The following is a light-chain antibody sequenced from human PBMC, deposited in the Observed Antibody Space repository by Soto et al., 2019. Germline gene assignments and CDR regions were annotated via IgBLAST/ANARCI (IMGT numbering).Light chain of an antibody. V-gene: IGKV2-30*02. CDR3: MQGSHWPPIT. CDR2: KVS. J-gene: IGKJ5*01. CDR1: QSLVHSDGNTY. Sequence: DVVVTQSPLSLPVTLGQAASISCRSSQSLVHSDGNTYLSWFHQRTGQSPRRLIYKVSNRDSGVPDRFSGRGSGTDFTLKISRVEAEDVGVYYCMQGSHWPPITFGQGTRLEI.